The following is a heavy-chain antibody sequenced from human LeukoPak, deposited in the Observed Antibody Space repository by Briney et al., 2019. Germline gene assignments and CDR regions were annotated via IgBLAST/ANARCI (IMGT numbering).Heavy chain of an antibody. CDR3: AKDLEDITSPNWFDP. CDR2: ISGSGGST. Sequence: GGSLRLSCAASGFTFSSYAMSWVRQAPGKGLEWVSAISGSGGSTYYADSVKGRFTISRDNSKNTLYLQMNSLRAEDTAVYYCAKDLEDITSPNWFDPWGQGTLVTVSS. CDR1: GFTFSSYA. V-gene: IGHV3-23*01. J-gene: IGHJ5*02. D-gene: IGHD2-15*01.